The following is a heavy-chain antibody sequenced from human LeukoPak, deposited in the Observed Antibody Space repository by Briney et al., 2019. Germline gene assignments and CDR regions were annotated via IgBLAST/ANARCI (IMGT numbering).Heavy chain of an antibody. CDR2: IKQDGSEK. V-gene: IGHV3-7*01. CDR1: GFTFSSYW. D-gene: IGHD2-2*01. CDR3: ARFVLGEPADY. J-gene: IGHJ4*02. Sequence: PRGSLRLSCAASGFTFSSYWMSWVRQAPGKGLEWVANIKQDGSEKYYVDSVKGRFTISRDNAKNSLYLQMNSLRAEDTAVYYCARFVLGEPADYWGQGTLVTVSS.